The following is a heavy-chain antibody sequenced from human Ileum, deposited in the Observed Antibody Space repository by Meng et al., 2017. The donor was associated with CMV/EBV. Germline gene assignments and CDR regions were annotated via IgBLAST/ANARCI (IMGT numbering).Heavy chain of an antibody. Sequence: SQTLSLTCAISGDSVSNNNAAWNWIRQSLSRGLEWLGRTYHRSKWYNDYAVSVKSRITISPDTSKNQFSLHLNSVTPEDTAVYYCARGLPNYYYYGMDVWGQGTTVTVSS. CDR2: TYHRSKWYN. V-gene: IGHV6-1*01. D-gene: IGHD4-11*01. CDR1: GDSVSNNNAA. J-gene: IGHJ6*02. CDR3: ARGLPNYYYYGMDV.